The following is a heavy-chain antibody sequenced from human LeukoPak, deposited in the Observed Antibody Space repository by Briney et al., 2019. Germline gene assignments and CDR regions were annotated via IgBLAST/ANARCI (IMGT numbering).Heavy chain of an antibody. D-gene: IGHD6-13*01. CDR1: GYTSTGNY. V-gene: IGHV1-2*02. J-gene: IGHJ4*02. CDR2: INPNTGGT. Sequence: VASVKVSCKASGYTSTGNYIHWVRQAPGQGLEWMGWINPNTGGTKYAQKFQGRVTMTRDTSITTAYMELTWLKSDDTAVYYCARDSATAGAAELDYWGQGTLVTVSS. CDR3: ARDSATAGAAELDY.